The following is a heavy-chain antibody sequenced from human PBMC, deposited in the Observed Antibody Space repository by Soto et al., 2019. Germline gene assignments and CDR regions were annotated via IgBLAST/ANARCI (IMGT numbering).Heavy chain of an antibody. D-gene: IGHD4-17*01. Sequence: SETLSLTCLVSGFPISSTYSWGWIRQPPGKGLEWIGSISHSGTTSYSPSLTSRVSISVDTSKNQVSLKLTSETAADTAVYFCARVTMVIRDSDHFGVDVWGHGTTVTVSS. CDR2: ISHSGTT. CDR3: ARVTMVIRDSDHFGVDV. J-gene: IGHJ6*02. V-gene: IGHV4-38-2*02. CDR1: GFPISSTYS.